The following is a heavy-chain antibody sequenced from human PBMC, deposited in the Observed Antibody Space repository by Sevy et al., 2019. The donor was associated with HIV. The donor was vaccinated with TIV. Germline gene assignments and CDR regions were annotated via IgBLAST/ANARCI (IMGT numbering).Heavy chain of an antibody. CDR2: IKPDGRDK. D-gene: IGHD1-26*01. Sequence: GGSLRLSCAASGFSFSAYWMNWVRQAPGKGLEWVANIKPDGRDKHYVDSAEGRFTISIDNAKNSLYLQMNSLRVEDTAMYYCAQETFGRFDSWGQGTLVTVSS. V-gene: IGHV3-7*01. J-gene: IGHJ4*02. CDR1: GFSFSAYW. CDR3: AQETFGRFDS.